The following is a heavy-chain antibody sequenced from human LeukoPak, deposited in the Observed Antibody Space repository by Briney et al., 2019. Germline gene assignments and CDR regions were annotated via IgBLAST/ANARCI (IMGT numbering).Heavy chain of an antibody. CDR1: GVTFNFNDYY. V-gene: IGHV3-7*01. J-gene: IGHJ4*02. D-gene: IGHD3-10*01. CDR2: IKQDGSEK. CDR3: ARDSNNGSGSYWHY. Sequence: PGGSLRLSCVASGVTFNFNDYYMSWVRQAPGKGLEWVANIKQDGSEKYYVDSARGRFTISRDNAKNSLYLQMNSLRAEDTAVYYCARDSNNGSGSYWHYWGQGTLVTVSS.